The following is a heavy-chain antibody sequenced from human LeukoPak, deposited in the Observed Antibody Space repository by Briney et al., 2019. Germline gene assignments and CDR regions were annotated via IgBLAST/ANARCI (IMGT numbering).Heavy chain of an antibody. D-gene: IGHD3-3*01. CDR2: IKQDGSEK. J-gene: IGHJ6*02. Sequence: PGGSLRLSCAASGFTFSSYWMSWVRQAPGKGLEWVANIKQDGSEKYYVDSVKGRFTISRDNAKNSPYLQMNSLRAEDTAVYYCAREDSSLRFLEWFNYYYYGMDVWGQGTTVTVSS. CDR3: AREDSSLRFLEWFNYYYYGMDV. V-gene: IGHV3-7*01. CDR1: GFTFSSYW.